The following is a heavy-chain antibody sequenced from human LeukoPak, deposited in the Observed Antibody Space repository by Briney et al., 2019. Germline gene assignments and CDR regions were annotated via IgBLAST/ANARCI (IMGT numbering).Heavy chain of an antibody. CDR1: GYTFTSYG. J-gene: IGHJ3*02. CDR3: ARGAVAGPAFDI. CDR2: IIPIFGTA. Sequence: ASVKVSCKASGYTFTSYGISWVRQAPGQGLEWMGGIIPIFGTANYAQKFQGRVTITADESTSTAYMELSSLRSEDTAVYYCARGAVAGPAFDIWGQGTMVTVSS. D-gene: IGHD6-19*01. V-gene: IGHV1-69*13.